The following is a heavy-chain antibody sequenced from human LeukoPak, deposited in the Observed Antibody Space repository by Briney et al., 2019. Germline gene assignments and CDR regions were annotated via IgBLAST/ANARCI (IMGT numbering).Heavy chain of an antibody. CDR2: INHSGST. D-gene: IGHD2-2*02. Sequence: SETLSLTCAVYGGSFSGYYWSRIRQPPGKGLEWIGEINHSGSTNYNPSLKSRVTISVDTSKNQFSLKLSSVTAADTAVYYCAREVVVVPAAILPLHYYYYYYMDVWGKGTTVTVSS. CDR1: GGSFSGYY. J-gene: IGHJ6*03. V-gene: IGHV4-34*01. CDR3: AREVVVVPAAILPLHYYYYYYMDV.